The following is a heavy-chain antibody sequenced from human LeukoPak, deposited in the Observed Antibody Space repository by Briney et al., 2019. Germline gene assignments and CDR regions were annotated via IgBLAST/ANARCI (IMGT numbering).Heavy chain of an antibody. V-gene: IGHV3-33*01. J-gene: IGHJ1*01. CDR3: AIASGSYYGGEYFQH. CDR1: GFTFSSYG. D-gene: IGHD3-10*01. Sequence: PGGSLRLSCVASGFTFSSYGMHWVRQAPGKGLEWVAVIWYDGSNKYYVDSVKGRFTISRDDSKNTVYLQMNSLRAEDTAVYYCAIASGSYYGGEYFQHWGQGTLVTASS. CDR2: IWYDGSNK.